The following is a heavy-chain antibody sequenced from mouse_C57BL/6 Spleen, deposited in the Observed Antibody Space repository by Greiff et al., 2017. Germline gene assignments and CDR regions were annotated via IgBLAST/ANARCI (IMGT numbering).Heavy chain of an antibody. V-gene: IGHV2-2*01. Sequence: VPLVESGPGLVQPSQSLSITCTVSGFSLTSYGVHWVRQSPGKGLAWLGVIWSGGSTDYNAAFISILSISKDNSKSQVFFKMNSLQADDTAIYYCARKDGYYSYYFDYWGQGTTRTVSS. D-gene: IGHD2-3*01. CDR1: GFSLTSYG. CDR3: ARKDGYYSYYFDY. CDR2: IWSGGST. J-gene: IGHJ2*01.